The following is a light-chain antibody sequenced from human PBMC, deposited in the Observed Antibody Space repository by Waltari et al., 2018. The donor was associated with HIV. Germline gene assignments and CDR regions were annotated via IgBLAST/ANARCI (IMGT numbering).Light chain of an antibody. Sequence: SSELTQDPAVSVALGQTVKIACLGDSLRKYYASWYRLRPGQAPQLLVYGKNSRPSGIPDRVSASSSVNRAFLTSTGARAEDEADYYCACWDRSGDYILFGGGTSLTGL. CDR1: SLRKYY. CDR3: ACWDRSGDYIL. CDR2: GKN. J-gene: IGLJ2*01. V-gene: IGLV3-19*01.